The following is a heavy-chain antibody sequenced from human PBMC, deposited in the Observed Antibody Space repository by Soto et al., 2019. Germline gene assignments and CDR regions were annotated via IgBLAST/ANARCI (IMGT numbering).Heavy chain of an antibody. V-gene: IGHV1-18*04. Sequence: GASVKVSCKASGYTFTSYGISSVRQAPGQGLEWMGMINANDGNTNYAQKFQGRVTMTRDTSTSTVYMELSSLRSEDTAVYYCARSSRERDYYYMDVWGKGTTVTFSS. CDR1: GYTFTSYG. D-gene: IGHD1-26*01. CDR3: ARSSRERDYYYMDV. J-gene: IGHJ6*03. CDR2: INANDGNT.